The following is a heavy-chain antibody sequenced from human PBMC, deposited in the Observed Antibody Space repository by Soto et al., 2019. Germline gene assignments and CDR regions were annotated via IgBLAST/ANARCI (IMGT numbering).Heavy chain of an antibody. D-gene: IGHD3-3*01. CDR3: ARIAIFGVVKPPWGFDY. CDR1: VDYISISSYG. CDR2: VYYSGNT. Sequence: SEALYVTCTFYVDYISISSYGWGWMRQPRGKGLEWIGSVYYSGNTYYNPSLKRRVTISVDTSKNHFSLKMRSVTAADTAVYYCARIAIFGVVKPPWGFDYWGQGTMVTVSS. J-gene: IGHJ4*02. V-gene: IGHV4-39*02.